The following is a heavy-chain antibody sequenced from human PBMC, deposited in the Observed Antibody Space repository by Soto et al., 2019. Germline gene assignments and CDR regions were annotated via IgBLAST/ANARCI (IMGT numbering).Heavy chain of an antibody. D-gene: IGHD3-3*01. CDR2: INHSGST. CDR3: ARGRHTEYYDFWSGYYEGFDP. Sequence: ETLSLTCAVYGGSFSGYYWSWIRQPPGKGLEFIGEINHSGSTNYNPSLKSRVTISVDTSKNQFSLKLSSVTAADTAVYYCARGRHTEYYDFWSGYYEGFDPWGQGTLVTVSS. CDR1: GGSFSGYY. J-gene: IGHJ5*02. V-gene: IGHV4-34*01.